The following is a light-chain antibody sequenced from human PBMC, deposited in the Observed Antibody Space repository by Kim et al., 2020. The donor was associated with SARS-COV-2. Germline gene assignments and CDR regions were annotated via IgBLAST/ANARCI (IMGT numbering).Light chain of an antibody. Sequence: RATINCKSSQSILHSSNNKNYLAWYHQQPGQPPKLLIYWASSRASGVPDRFSGSGSGTDFTLAISGLQAEDVGVYYCQHYYDSPHTFGQGTKLEI. CDR3: QHYYDSPHT. CDR1: QSILHSSNNKNY. CDR2: WAS. V-gene: IGKV4-1*01. J-gene: IGKJ2*01.